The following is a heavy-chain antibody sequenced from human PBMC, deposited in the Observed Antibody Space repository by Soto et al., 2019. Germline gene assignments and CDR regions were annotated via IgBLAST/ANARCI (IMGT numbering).Heavy chain of an antibody. CDR1: GGSISSGGYF. D-gene: IGHD6-13*01. V-gene: IGHV4-31*03. CDR2: IYYSGST. J-gene: IGHJ4*02. CDR3: AREYSSSWYSALDY. Sequence: QVQLQESGPGLVKPSQTLSLTCTVSGGSISSGGYFWSWIRQHPGKGLEWIGYIYYSGSTYHNPFLKSRVTISVDTSKNQFSLKLSSVTAADTAVYYCAREYSSSWYSALDYWGQGNLVIVSS.